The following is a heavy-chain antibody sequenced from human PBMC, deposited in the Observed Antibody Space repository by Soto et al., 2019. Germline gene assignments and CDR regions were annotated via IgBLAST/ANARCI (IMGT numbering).Heavy chain of an antibody. CDR1: GLTFDDYA. Sequence: EVQLVESGGGLVQPGRSLRLSCAASGLTFDDYAMHLVRQAPGKGLEWVSGSSWNSGRIGYADSVKGRFTISRDNAKNPLYRQMDSRRAEDTGLYYCAKGESSRWWYLLTFDYWGQGTLVTVSS. CDR2: SSWNSGRI. CDR3: AKGESSRWWYLLTFDY. V-gene: IGHV3-9*01. J-gene: IGHJ4*02. D-gene: IGHD2-15*01.